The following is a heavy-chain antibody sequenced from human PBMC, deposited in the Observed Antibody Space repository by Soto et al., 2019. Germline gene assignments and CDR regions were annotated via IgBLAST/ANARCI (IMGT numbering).Heavy chain of an antibody. CDR2: ISSSSSYI. V-gene: IGHV3-21*01. Sequence: PGGSLRLSCAASGFTFSSYSMNWVRQAPGKGLEWVSSISSSSSYIYYADSVKGRFTISRDNAKNSLYLQMNSLRAEDTAVYYCARDQLELTKDAFDIWGQGTMVTVSS. CDR1: GFTFSSYS. D-gene: IGHD1-7*01. J-gene: IGHJ3*02. CDR3: ARDQLELTKDAFDI.